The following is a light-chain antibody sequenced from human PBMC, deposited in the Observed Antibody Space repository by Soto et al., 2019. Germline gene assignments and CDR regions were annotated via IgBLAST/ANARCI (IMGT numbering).Light chain of an antibody. J-gene: IGKJ2*01. V-gene: IGKV3-15*01. CDR3: QRYNSWPPAYT. CDR1: QSVRKN. CDR2: GAS. Sequence: EIVMTQAPATMSVSPGERATLSCRASQSVRKNLAWYQQKPGQAPRLLVYGASTRATGIAARFSGSGSGTEFTLTIGSLQSEDAAVYYGQRYNSWPPAYTFGQGTRLEIK.